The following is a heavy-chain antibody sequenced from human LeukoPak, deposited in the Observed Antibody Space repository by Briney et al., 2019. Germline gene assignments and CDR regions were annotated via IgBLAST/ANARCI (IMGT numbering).Heavy chain of an antibody. CDR3: AKDLRYSGSYLFDC. Sequence: GGSLRLSCAASGLTFSSFAMNWVRQAPGKGLEWVSTISGSGGTTYYADSVKGRSTISRDNAKNSLYLQMNSLRDEDTALYYCAKDLRYSGSYLFDCWGQGTLVTVSS. J-gene: IGHJ4*02. CDR2: ISGSGGTT. CDR1: GLTFSSFA. V-gene: IGHV3-23*01. D-gene: IGHD1-26*01.